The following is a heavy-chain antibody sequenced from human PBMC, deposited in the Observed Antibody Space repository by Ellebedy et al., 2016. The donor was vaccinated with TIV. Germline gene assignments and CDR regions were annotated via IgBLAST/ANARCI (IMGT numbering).Heavy chain of an antibody. Sequence: GGSLRLSCAASGFTFGNYWMNWVRQAPGKGLEWVANINQDGSAKYYVDSVKGRFTISRDNAKNSLSLQMNSLGGEDTAVYYCARGGVVAGADYWGQGTLVTVSS. V-gene: IGHV3-7*03. CDR3: ARGGVVAGADY. J-gene: IGHJ4*02. CDR2: INQDGSAK. CDR1: GFTFGNYW. D-gene: IGHD6-19*01.